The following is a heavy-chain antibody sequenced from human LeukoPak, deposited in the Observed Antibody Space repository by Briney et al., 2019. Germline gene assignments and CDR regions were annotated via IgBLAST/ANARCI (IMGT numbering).Heavy chain of an antibody. V-gene: IGHV3-23*01. J-gene: IGHJ4*02. D-gene: IGHD2-15*01. Sequence: GGSLRLSCAASGFTFSSYAMHWVRQAPGKGLEWVSAISGSGGGTYYADSVKGRFTISRDNSKNTLYLQMISLRAEDTALYYCARRYCSAGSCYSGANYWGQGTLVTVSS. CDR2: ISGSGGGT. CDR1: GFTFSSYA. CDR3: ARRYCSAGSCYSGANY.